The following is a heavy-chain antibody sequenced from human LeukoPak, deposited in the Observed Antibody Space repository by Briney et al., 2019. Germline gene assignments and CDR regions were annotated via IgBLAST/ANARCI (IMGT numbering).Heavy chain of an antibody. V-gene: IGHV3-23*01. D-gene: IGHD3-9*01. CDR1: GFIFSSYA. CDR2: ISGSGGST. CDR3: AKMYYDILTGSNHWFDP. Sequence: GGSVRLTCLATGFIFSSYAMHGVRQAPGKGLDWVSAISGSGGSTYYADSVKGRFTISRDNSKNTLYLQMNSLRAEDTAVYYCAKMYYDILTGSNHWFDPWGQGTLVTVSS. J-gene: IGHJ5*02.